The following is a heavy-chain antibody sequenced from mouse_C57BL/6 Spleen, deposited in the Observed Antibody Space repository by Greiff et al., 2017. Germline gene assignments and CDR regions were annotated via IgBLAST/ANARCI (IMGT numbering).Heavy chain of an antibody. J-gene: IGHJ2*01. V-gene: IGHV14-2*01. D-gene: IGHD3-2*02. CDR1: GFNIKDYY. CDR2: IGPEDGET. Sequence: EVLLLQSGAELVKPGASVKLSCTASGFNIKDYYMHWVQQRTEQGLEWIGRIGPEDGETKYAPKIQGKVTITADTSSNTAYLQLSSLTSEDSAVYYCARGYSSGLYYFDYWGQGTTLTVSS. CDR3: ARGYSSGLYYFDY.